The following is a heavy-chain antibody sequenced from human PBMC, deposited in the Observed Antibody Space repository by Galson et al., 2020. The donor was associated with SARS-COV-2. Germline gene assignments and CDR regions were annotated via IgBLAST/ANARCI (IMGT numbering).Heavy chain of an antibody. J-gene: IGHJ4*02. CDR2: IYWNDDQ. Sequence: SGPTLVKPTQPLPLTCILSGFSLSSSGVGVGWIRQPPGKALEWLAFIYWNDDQRYSPSLNSRLTVTKDTSKNQVVLRMTNMDPVDTATYFCAQEMAGTLDYWGQGTLVTVSS. CDR3: AQEMAGTLDY. V-gene: IGHV2-5*01. D-gene: IGHD6-19*01. CDR1: GFSLSSSGVG.